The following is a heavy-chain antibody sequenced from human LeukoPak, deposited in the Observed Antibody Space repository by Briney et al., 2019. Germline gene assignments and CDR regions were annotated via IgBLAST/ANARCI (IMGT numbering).Heavy chain of an antibody. V-gene: IGHV6-1*01. J-gene: IGHJ6*02. Sequence: SHTLPLTYPISGYSVSSNSAAWNWIRQSPSRGLDWLGRTYYRSKWYNDYAVSVKSRITINPDTSKNQFSLQLHSVTREHRAVYYCARDIAVGGGAIYYGMDVWAQGTTVTVSS. CDR1: GYSVSSNSAA. CDR3: ARDIAVGGGAIYYGMDV. CDR2: TYYRSKWYN. D-gene: IGHD6-19*01.